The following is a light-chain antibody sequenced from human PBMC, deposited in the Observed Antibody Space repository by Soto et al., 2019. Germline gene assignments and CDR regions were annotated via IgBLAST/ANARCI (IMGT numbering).Light chain of an antibody. CDR1: QSISSW. Sequence: DTQMTQSPSTLSASLGARVTITCPASQSISSWLAWYQQKPGKAPQLLIYKASGLESGVPSRFSGSGSGTDFILTINWLQSEDFATYYCQQYYDYPLTFGQGTKVDIK. CDR3: QQYYDYPLT. V-gene: IGKV1-5*03. CDR2: KAS. J-gene: IGKJ1*01.